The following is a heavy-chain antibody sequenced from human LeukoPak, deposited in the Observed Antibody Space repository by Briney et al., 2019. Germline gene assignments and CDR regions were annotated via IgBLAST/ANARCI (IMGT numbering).Heavy chain of an antibody. V-gene: IGHV3-48*03. CDR1: GFTFSSYE. CDR2: ISSSGSTI. Sequence: GGSLRLSCAASGFTFSSYEMNWVRQAPGKGLEWVSYISSSGSTIYCADSVKGRFTISRDNAKNSLYLQMNSLRAEDTAVYYCARDGEYSYGRFDYYYYGMDVWGQGTTVTVSS. D-gene: IGHD5-18*01. CDR3: ARDGEYSYGRFDYYYYGMDV. J-gene: IGHJ6*02.